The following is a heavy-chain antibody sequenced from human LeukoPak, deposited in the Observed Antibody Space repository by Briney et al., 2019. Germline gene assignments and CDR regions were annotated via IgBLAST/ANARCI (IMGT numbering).Heavy chain of an antibody. V-gene: IGHV4-34*01. CDR1: GGSFSGYY. CDR2: INHSGST. D-gene: IGHD3-10*01. CDR3: ARLNYYGSGSYVY. J-gene: IGHJ4*02. Sequence: SETLSLTCAVYGGSFSGYYWSWIRQPPGKGLEWIGEINHSGSTNYNPSLKSRVTISVDTSKNQFSLKLSSVTAADTAVYYCARLNYYGSGSYVYWGQGTLVTVSS.